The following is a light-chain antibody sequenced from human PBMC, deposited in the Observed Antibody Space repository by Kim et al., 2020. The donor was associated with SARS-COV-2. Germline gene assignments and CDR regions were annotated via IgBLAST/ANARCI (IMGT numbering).Light chain of an antibody. J-gene: IGKJ5*01. V-gene: IGKV1-9*01. Sequence: QLTQSPSSLSASVGDRVTITCRAGQGISTYLAWYQQKPGKAPNLLIYAASTLGSGVPSRFSGSGSGTDFTLTIRGLQPEDSATYYCQQLNNYPITFGQGTRLEIK. CDR2: AAS. CDR1: QGISTY. CDR3: QQLNNYPIT.